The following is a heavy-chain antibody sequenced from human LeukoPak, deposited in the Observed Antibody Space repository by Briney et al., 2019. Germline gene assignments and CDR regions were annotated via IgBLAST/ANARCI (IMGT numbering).Heavy chain of an antibody. Sequence: GESLKISCKVSGYSFTSYCIGWVRQLPGKGLEWMGIIYPGDSGPTYSPSFQGQVTISVDKSINTAYLQWSSLQASDTAMYYCGMSGDRVPLQDDVFDVWGQGTMVTVST. D-gene: IGHD1-26*01. CDR3: GMSGDRVPLQDDVFDV. CDR1: GYSFTSYC. CDR2: IYPGDSGP. V-gene: IGHV5-51*01. J-gene: IGHJ3*01.